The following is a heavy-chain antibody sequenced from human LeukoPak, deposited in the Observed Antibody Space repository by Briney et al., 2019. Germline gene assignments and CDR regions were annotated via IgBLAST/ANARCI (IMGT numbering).Heavy chain of an antibody. D-gene: IGHD3-9*01. CDR1: GDSISSYY. J-gene: IGHJ6*02. CDR2: NYYSGST. Sequence: SETLSLTCTVSGDSISSYYWSWIRQPPGKGLEWIGYNYYSGSTNYNPSLKSRVTISVDTSKNQFSLKLSSVTAADTAVYYCARTLADDILTGYNYYYYGMDVWGQGTTVTVSS. CDR3: ARTLADDILTGYNYYYYGMDV. V-gene: IGHV4-59*01.